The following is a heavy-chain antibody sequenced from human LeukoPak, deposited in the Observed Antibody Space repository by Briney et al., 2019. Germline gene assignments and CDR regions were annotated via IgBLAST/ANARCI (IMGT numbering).Heavy chain of an antibody. J-gene: IGHJ6*03. V-gene: IGHV3-23*01. Sequence: TGGSLRLSCAASGFTFSSYAMIWVRQAPGKGLEWVASISGRGESTNYADSVKGRFTISRDNSQNTLHLQMNSLRAEDTAGYYCARPPFQDAHYDYYMDVWGKGTTVTVSS. D-gene: IGHD3-16*01. CDR3: ARPPFQDAHYDYYMDV. CDR2: ISGRGEST. CDR1: GFTFSSYA.